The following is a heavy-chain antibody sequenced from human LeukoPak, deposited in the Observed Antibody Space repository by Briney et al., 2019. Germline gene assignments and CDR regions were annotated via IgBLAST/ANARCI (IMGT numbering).Heavy chain of an antibody. Sequence: GGSLRLSCAASGFTFTTYAMSWVRQAPGKGLEWVSTISGSGAGTPYADSVKGRFTISRDNSKNTLYLQMNSLRAEDTAVYYCAKDPGAFSGLGYDYWGQGTLVTVSS. CDR1: GFTFTTYA. CDR2: ISGSGAGT. V-gene: IGHV3-23*01. CDR3: AKDPGAFSGLGYDY. J-gene: IGHJ4*02. D-gene: IGHD3-10*01.